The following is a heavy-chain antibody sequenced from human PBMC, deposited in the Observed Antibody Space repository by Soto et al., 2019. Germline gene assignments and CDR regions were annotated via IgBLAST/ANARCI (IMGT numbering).Heavy chain of an antibody. CDR3: ARLEGLATISYYFDF. CDR1: DDSINSDKYY. Sequence: QLQLQESGPGLVKPSETLSLTCSVSDDSINSDKYYWGWIRQPPGKGLEWIVSIYYRGNAYYNPSLQTRVTISLEKPKSQFSLQLNSVTAADSAVYFCARLEGLATISYYFDFWGPGALVTVSS. CDR2: IYYRGNA. J-gene: IGHJ4*02. V-gene: IGHV4-39*01. D-gene: IGHD3-9*01.